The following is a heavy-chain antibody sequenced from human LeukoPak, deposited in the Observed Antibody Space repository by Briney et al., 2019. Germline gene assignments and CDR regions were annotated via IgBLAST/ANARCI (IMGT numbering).Heavy chain of an antibody. V-gene: IGHV1-69*13. CDR1: GGTFSSYA. CDR2: IIPIFGTA. CDR3: ARDGYSGVVPAATYYYYMDV. Sequence: SVKVSCKASGGTFSSYAISWVRQAPGQGLEWMGGIIPIFGTANYAQKFQGRVTITADESTSTAYMEPSSLRSEDTAVYYCARDGYSGVVPAATYYYYMDVWGKGTTVTVSS. J-gene: IGHJ6*03. D-gene: IGHD2-2*01.